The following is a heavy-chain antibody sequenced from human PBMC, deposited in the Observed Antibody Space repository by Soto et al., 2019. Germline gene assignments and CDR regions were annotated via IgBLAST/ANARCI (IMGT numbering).Heavy chain of an antibody. CDR2: INHSGST. J-gene: IGHJ2*01. D-gene: IGHD4-4*01. Sequence: QVQLQQWGAGLLKPSETLSLTCAVYGAPFSGYYWSWIRQPPGKGLEWIGEINHSGSTNYNPSLKSRVTXSXDXXRNQFSLKMTSVTTADTAVYYCARDGYSNPRYFDFWGRGTPVTVSS. CDR1: GAPFSGYY. V-gene: IGHV4-34*01. CDR3: ARDGYSNPRYFDF.